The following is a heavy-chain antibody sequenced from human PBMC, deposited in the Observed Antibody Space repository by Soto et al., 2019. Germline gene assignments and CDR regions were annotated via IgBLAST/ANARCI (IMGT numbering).Heavy chain of an antibody. V-gene: IGHV3-33*01. D-gene: IGHD3-9*01. CDR2: IWYDGSNK. CDR3: ARDGVLRYFDWLPVPPNWFDP. Sequence: GGSLRLSCAASGFTFSSYGMHWVRQAPGKGLEWVAVIWYDGSNKYYADSVKGRFTISRDNSKNTLYLQMNSLRVEDTAVYYCARDGVLRYFDWLPVPPNWFDPWGQGTLVTVSS. CDR1: GFTFSSYG. J-gene: IGHJ5*02.